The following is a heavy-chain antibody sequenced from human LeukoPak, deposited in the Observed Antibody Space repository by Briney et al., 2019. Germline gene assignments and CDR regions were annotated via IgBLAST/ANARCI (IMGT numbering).Heavy chain of an antibody. CDR1: GFTFSSYS. V-gene: IGHV3-48*01. Sequence: GGSLRLSCAASGFTFSSYSMTWVRQAPGKGLEWVSYISSSSTIYYADSVKGRFTISRDNAKNSLYLQMNSLRAEDTAVYYCARDRIVLMVYASPYYGMDVWGQGTTVTVSS. D-gene: IGHD2-8*01. CDR2: ISSSSTI. CDR3: ARDRIVLMVYASPYYGMDV. J-gene: IGHJ6*02.